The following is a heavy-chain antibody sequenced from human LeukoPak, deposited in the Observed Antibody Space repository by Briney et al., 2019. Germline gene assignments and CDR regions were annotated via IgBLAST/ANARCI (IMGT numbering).Heavy chain of an antibody. CDR1: GFTFSSYA. CDR3: ARDGYYGDYVRIRWFDP. CDR2: ISYDGSNK. J-gene: IGHJ5*02. D-gene: IGHD4-17*01. V-gene: IGHV3-30*04. Sequence: GGSLRLSCAASGFTFSSYAMHWVRQAPGKGLEWVAVISYDGSNKYYADSVKGRFTISRDNSKNTLYLQTNSLRAEDTAVYYCARDGYYGDYVRIRWFDPWGQGTLVTVSS.